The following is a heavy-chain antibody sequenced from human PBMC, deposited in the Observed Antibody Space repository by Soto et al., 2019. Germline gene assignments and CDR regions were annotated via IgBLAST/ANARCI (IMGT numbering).Heavy chain of an antibody. CDR2: IYSGGST. D-gene: IGHD2-15*01. CDR1: GFTVSSNY. J-gene: IGHJ6*02. CDR3: ARGSTGGYYYYGMHV. Sequence: EVQLVESGGGLVQPGGSLRLSCAASGFTVSSNYMSWVRQAPGKGLEWVSVIYSGGSTYYADSVKGRFTISRHNSKNTLYLQMNSLRAEDTAVYYCARGSTGGYYYYGMHVWGQGTTVTVSS. V-gene: IGHV3-53*04.